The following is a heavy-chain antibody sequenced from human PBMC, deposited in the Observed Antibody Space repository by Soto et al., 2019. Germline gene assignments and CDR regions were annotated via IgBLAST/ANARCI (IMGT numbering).Heavy chain of an antibody. CDR3: ARAPHRYCSSTSCYIAHAFDI. V-gene: IGHV4-30-4*01. CDR1: GGSISSGDYY. D-gene: IGHD2-2*02. Sequence: SETLSLTCTVSGGSISSGDYYWSWIRQPPGKGLEWIGYIYYSGSTYYNPSLKSRVTISVDTSKNQFSLKLSSVTAADTAVYYCARAPHRYCSSTSCYIAHAFDIWGQGTMVTVS. J-gene: IGHJ3*02. CDR2: IYYSGST.